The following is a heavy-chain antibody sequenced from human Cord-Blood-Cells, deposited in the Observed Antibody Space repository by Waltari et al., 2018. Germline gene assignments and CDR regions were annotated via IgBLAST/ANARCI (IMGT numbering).Heavy chain of an antibody. D-gene: IGHD4-17*01. V-gene: IGHV1-3*01. J-gene: IGHJ1*01. Sequence: QVQLVQSGAEVKKPGASVKVSCKASGYTFTSYAMHWVRQAPGQRLEWMGWINAGNGNRKYSQKFQGRVTITRDTAASTAYRELSSLRSEDTAVYYCARGGDYGDYAEYFQHWGQGTLVTVSS. CDR2: INAGNGNR. CDR3: ARGGDYGDYAEYFQH. CDR1: GYTFTSYA.